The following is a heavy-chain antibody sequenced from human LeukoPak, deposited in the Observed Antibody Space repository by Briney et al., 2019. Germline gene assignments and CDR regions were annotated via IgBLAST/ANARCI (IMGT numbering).Heavy chain of an antibody. CDR1: GFTFSSYA. V-gene: IGHV3-64*01. J-gene: IGHJ3*02. CDR2: ISSNGGST. Sequence: GGSLRLFSAASGFTFSSYAMHWVRQAPGKGLEYVSAISSNGGSTYYANSVKGRFTISRDNSKNTLYLQMGSLRAEDMAVYYCARADRTPSSSSYAFDIWGQGTMVTVSS. CDR3: ARADRTPSSSSYAFDI. D-gene: IGHD6-6*01.